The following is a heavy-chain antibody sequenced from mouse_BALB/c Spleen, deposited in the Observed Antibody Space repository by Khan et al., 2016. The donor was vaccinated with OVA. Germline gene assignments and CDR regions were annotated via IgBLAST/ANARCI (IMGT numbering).Heavy chain of an antibody. CDR3: ARGGLGLRAYAMDY. CDR1: GYSFTSYY. D-gene: IGHD3-1*01. CDR2: IDPFNGGT. Sequence: VQLQQSGPELMKPGASVKISYKASGYSFTSYYIHWVKQSHGKSLEWIGYIDPFNGGTSYNQKFKGKATLTLDKSSSTAYLHLSSLTSEDSAVYFCARGGLGLRAYAMDYWGQGTSVTVSS. J-gene: IGHJ4*01. V-gene: IGHV1S135*01.